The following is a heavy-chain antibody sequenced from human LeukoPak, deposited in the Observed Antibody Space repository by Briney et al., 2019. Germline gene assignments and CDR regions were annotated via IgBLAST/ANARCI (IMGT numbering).Heavy chain of an antibody. J-gene: IGHJ4*02. V-gene: IGHV3-7*01. D-gene: IGHD2-2*01. CDR2: INQVESKK. CDR3: ARDHAYRADY. CDR1: GFTFSNDW. Sequence: GGPLRLSCAASGFTFSNDWMCWVRQAPGKGLEWVANINQVESKKYYADSVKGRFTISRDNAKNSLYLQMSSLTAEDTAIYYCARDHAYRADYWGQGTLVTVSS.